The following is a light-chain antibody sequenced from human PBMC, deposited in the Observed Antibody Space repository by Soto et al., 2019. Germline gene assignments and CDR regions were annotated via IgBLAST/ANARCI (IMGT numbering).Light chain of an antibody. CDR1: QSVSSH. CDR3: QQYGKSPQIT. CDR2: GAS. V-gene: IGKV3-20*01. J-gene: IGKJ5*01. Sequence: TQPPATLLVSPGEESTFSCRSSQSVSSHLAWYQHKPGQAPRLLIYGASTRATGIPDRFSGSGSGTDFSLTISRLEPEDFAVYYCQQYGKSPQITFGQGTRLEIK.